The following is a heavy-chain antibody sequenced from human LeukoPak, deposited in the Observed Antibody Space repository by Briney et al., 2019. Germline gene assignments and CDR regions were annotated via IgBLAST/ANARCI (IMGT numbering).Heavy chain of an antibody. CDR3: ARGTYYYDSSGYSDDAFDI. J-gene: IGHJ3*02. CDR1: GYTFTSYG. V-gene: IGHV1-18*01. D-gene: IGHD3-22*01. CDR2: ISAYNGNT. Sequence: GASVKVSCKASGYTFTSYGISWVRQAPGQGVEWMGWISAYNGNTNYAQKLQGRVTMTTDTSTSTAYMELRSLRSDDTAVYYCARGTYYYDSSGYSDDAFDIWGQGTMVTVSS.